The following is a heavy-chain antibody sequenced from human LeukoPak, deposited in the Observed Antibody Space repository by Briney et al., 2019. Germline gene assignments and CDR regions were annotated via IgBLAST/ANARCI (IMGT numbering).Heavy chain of an antibody. J-gene: IGHJ4*02. CDR3: AKDGVYDSSGYYYASTLEYYFDY. CDR2: IRGSGGST. Sequence: GGSLRLSCAASGFTFSSYAMSWVRQAPGKRLEWVSAIRGSGGSTYYADSVKGRFTISRDNSKNTLYLQMNSLRAEDTAVYYCAKDGVYDSSGYYYASTLEYYFDYWGQGTLVTVSS. CDR1: GFTFSSYA. V-gene: IGHV3-23*01. D-gene: IGHD3-22*01.